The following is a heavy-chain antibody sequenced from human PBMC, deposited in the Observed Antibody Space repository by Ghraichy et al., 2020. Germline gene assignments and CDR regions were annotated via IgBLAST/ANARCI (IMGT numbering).Heavy chain of an antibody. D-gene: IGHD2-15*01. V-gene: IGHV4-61*01. CDR2: IYYSGST. Sequence: SETLSLTCTVSGGSVSSGSYYWSWIRQPPGKGLEWIGYIYYSGSTNYNPSLKSRVTISVDTSKNQFSLKLSSVTAADTAVYYCVRVHYCSGGSCYSTHHNWFDPWGQGTLVTVSS. CDR1: GGSVSSGSYY. CDR3: VRVHYCSGGSCYSTHHNWFDP. J-gene: IGHJ5*02.